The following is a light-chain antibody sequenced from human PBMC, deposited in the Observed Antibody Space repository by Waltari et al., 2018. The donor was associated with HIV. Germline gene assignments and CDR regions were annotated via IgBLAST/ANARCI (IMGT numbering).Light chain of an antibody. J-gene: IGLJ1*01. Sequence: SYDLTQALSVSVALGQTATLTCYGFNIGTKNVNWYQQKAGQAPLLVIYRDDNRPSGTPERFSGASSSNTATLIISGAQPGDEADYFCQVWHSNTAVFGSGTKVTVL. V-gene: IGLV3-9*01. CDR1: NIGTKN. CDR3: QVWHSNTAV. CDR2: RDD.